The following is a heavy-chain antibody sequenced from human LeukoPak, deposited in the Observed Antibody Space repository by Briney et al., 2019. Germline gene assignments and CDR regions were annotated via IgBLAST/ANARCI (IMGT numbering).Heavy chain of an antibody. CDR2: LSGSGGST. V-gene: IGHV3-23*01. CDR1: GFTFSSYA. D-gene: IGHD6-19*01. J-gene: IGHJ4*01. Sequence: PGGSLRLSCAASGFTFSSYAMSWVRQAPGKWLECVSALSGSGGSTYYADSVKGRFTISRDNSKNTLYLQMNSLRAEDTAVYYGANDSWLGSFAPDFDYWGQGTLVTVSS. CDR3: ANDSWLGSFAPDFDY.